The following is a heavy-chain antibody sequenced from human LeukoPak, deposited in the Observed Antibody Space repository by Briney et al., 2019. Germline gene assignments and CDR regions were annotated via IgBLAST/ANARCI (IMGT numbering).Heavy chain of an antibody. CDR3: AREGRDSSGYFFDY. D-gene: IGHD3-22*01. Sequence: GGSLRLSCAASGFTFSSYGMHWVRQAPGKGLEWVAVIWYDGSNKYYADSVKGRFTISRDNSKNTLYLQMNSLRAEDTAVYYCAREGRDSSGYFFDYWGQGTLVTVSS. CDR1: GFTFSSYG. J-gene: IGHJ4*02. V-gene: IGHV3-33*01. CDR2: IWYDGSNK.